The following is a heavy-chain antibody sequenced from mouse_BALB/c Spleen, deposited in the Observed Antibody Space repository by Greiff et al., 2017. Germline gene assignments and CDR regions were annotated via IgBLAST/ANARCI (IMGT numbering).Heavy chain of an antibody. CDR3: ARDGGYGSYFDY. V-gene: IGHV2-6-7*01. CDR1: GFSLTGYG. D-gene: IGHD1-1*01. J-gene: IGHJ2*01. CDR2: IWGDGST. Sequence: QVQLKESGPGLVAPSQSLSITCTVSGFSLTGYGVNWVRQPPGKGLEWLGMIWGDGSTDYNSALKSRLSISKDNSKSQVFLKMISLQTDDTARYYCARDGGYGSYFDYWGQGTTLTVSS.